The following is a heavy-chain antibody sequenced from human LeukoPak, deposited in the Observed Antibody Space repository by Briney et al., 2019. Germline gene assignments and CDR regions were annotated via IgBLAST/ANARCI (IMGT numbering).Heavy chain of an antibody. D-gene: IGHD6-13*01. Sequence: GESLKISCKGSGYSFTRYWIAWVRQMPGKGLEWMGIIYPGDSDTRYSPSFQGQVTISADKSITTAYLQWSSLKASDTAMYYCATLGAAGSLPFDYWGQGILVTVSS. V-gene: IGHV5-51*01. CDR3: ATLGAAGSLPFDY. J-gene: IGHJ4*02. CDR2: IYPGDSDT. CDR1: GYSFTRYW.